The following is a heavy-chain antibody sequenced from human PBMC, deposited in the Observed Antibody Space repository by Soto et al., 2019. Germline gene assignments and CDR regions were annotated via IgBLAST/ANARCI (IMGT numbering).Heavy chain of an antibody. D-gene: IGHD3-16*01. V-gene: IGHV3-30*18. Sequence: QVQLGESGGGVVQPGTSLRLSCAASGFTFGHYGMHWVRQPPGKGLEWMSSILYDGSDKDYADSVKGRFTISRDDSKNTVYLQMDSLRPDDTAVYYCAKWGEVSHNPGGNYYYGMDVLGQGTTVTVSS. CDR3: AKWGEVSHNPGGNYYYGMDV. J-gene: IGHJ6*02. CDR2: ILYDGSDK. CDR1: GFTFGHYG.